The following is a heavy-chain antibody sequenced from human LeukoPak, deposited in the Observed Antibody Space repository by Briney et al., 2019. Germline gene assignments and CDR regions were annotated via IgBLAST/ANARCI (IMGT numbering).Heavy chain of an antibody. CDR2: IYYSGST. D-gene: IGHD3-16*01. CDR3: ARDQGLWRGSRNWFDP. V-gene: IGHV4-59*01. J-gene: IGHJ5*02. Sequence: SETLSLTCTVSGGSISSYYWSWIRQPPGKGLEWIGYIYYSGSTNYNPSLKSRVTISVDTSKNQFSLKLSSVTAADTAVYYCARDQGLWRGSRNWFDPWGQGTLVTVSS. CDR1: GGSISSYY.